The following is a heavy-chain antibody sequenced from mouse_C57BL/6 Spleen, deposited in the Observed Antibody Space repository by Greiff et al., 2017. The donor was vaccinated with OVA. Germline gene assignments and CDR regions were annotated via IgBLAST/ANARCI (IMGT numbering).Heavy chain of an antibody. J-gene: IGHJ4*01. CDR2: IHPNSGST. V-gene: IGHV1-64*01. D-gene: IGHD1-1*01. CDR1: GYTFTSYW. Sequence: QVQLKQPGAELVKPGASVKLSCKASGYTFTSYWMHWVKQRPGQGLEWIGMIHPNSGSTNYNEKFKSKATLTVDKSSSTAYMQLSSLTSEDSAVYYCARAPTVVAPYYYAMDYWGQGTSVTVSS. CDR3: ARAPTVVAPYYYAMDY.